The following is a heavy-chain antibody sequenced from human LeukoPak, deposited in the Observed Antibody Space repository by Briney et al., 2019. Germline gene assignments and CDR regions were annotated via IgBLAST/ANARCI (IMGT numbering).Heavy chain of an antibody. CDR2: MNPNSGNT. V-gene: IGHV1-8*01. CDR1: GYTFTSYD. CDR3: ALSGYCSRGSCYSLV. J-gene: IGHJ4*02. D-gene: IGHD2-15*01. Sequence: ASVKVSCKASGYTFTSYDINWVRQATGQGLEWMGWMNPNSGNTGYAQKLQGRVTMTTDTSTSTAYMELRSLRSDDTAVYYCALSGYCSRGSCYSLVWGQGTLVTVSS.